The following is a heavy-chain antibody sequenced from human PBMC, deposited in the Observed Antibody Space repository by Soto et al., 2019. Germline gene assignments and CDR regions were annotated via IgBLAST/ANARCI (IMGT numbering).Heavy chain of an antibody. V-gene: IGHV4-31*03. Sequence: QVQLQESGPGLVKPSQTLSLTCTVSGGSISSGGYYWSWIRQHPGKGLEWIGYIYYSGSTYYNPSLNRRATIAVDTSQNQFSLKLSSVTAADTAVYYCARALTTVTLFDPWGQGTLVTVAS. CDR1: GGSISSGGYY. J-gene: IGHJ5*02. D-gene: IGHD4-17*01. CDR2: IYYSGST. CDR3: ARALTTVTLFDP.